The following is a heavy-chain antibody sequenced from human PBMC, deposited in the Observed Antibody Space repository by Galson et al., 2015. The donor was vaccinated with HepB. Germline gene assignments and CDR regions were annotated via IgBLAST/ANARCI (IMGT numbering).Heavy chain of an antibody. CDR1: GFTFSGYT. D-gene: IGHD2-15*01. J-gene: IGHJ5*02. V-gene: IGHV3-21*01. CDR3: ARRVVGVTHWFDP. CDR2: ISSSSTYI. Sequence: SLRLSCAASGFTFSGYTMNWVRQAPGEGLEWVSSISSSSTYIYYADSVRGRFTVSRDDAKNSLYLQMNSLRAEDTAVYYCARRVVGVTHWFDPWGQGTLVTVSS.